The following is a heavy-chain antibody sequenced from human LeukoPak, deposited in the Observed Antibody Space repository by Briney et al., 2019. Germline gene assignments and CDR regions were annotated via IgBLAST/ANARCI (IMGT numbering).Heavy chain of an antibody. CDR1: GGSISSYY. Sequence: SETLSLTCTVSGGSISSYYWSWIRQPAGKGLEWIGRIYTSGSTNYNPSLKSRVTISVDTSKNQFSLKPSSVTAADTAVYYCVSSGYTLFFDYWGQGTLVTVSS. D-gene: IGHD3-22*01. CDR3: VSSGYTLFFDY. V-gene: IGHV4-4*07. J-gene: IGHJ4*02. CDR2: IYTSGST.